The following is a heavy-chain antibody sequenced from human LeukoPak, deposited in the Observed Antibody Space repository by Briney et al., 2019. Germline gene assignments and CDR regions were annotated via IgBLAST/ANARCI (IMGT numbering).Heavy chain of an antibody. J-gene: IGHJ4*02. CDR3: AKSSGRFVLSATYYFDY. D-gene: IGHD1-26*01. V-gene: IGHV3-23*01. Sequence: GGSLGLSCAASGFTFRSYGMSWVRQAPGKGLEWVSAISGSGSITYYADSVKGRFTISRDNSKNTLFLQMNSLRAEDTAVYYCAKSSGRFVLSATYYFDYWGQGTLVTVSS. CDR2: ISGSGSIT. CDR1: GFTFRSYG.